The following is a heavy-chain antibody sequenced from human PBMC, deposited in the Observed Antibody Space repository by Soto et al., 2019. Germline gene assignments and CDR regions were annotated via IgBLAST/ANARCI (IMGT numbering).Heavy chain of an antibody. Sequence: SETLSLTCTVSGGSISSGGYYWSWIRQHPGKGLEWIGYIYYSGSTYYNPSLKSRVTISVDTSKNQFSLKLSSVTAADTAVYYCARVFRGVNVGHDAFDIWGQGTMVTVSS. CDR1: GGSISSGGYY. CDR2: IYYSGST. J-gene: IGHJ3*02. V-gene: IGHV4-31*03. CDR3: ARVFRGVNVGHDAFDI. D-gene: IGHD3-10*01.